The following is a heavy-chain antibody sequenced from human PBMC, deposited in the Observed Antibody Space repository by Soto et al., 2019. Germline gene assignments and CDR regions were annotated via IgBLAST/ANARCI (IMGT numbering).Heavy chain of an antibody. Sequence: SGPTLVNPTQTLTLTCTFSGFSLTSNDVGVGRIRQPPGKALEWLALIYWDDDKRYSPSLKSRLTITKDTSKKQVVIRMTNMDPVDTATYYCAHSRYSRSSFDYWGQGTLVTVSS. CDR2: IYWDDDK. J-gene: IGHJ4*02. CDR3: AHSRYSRSSFDY. V-gene: IGHV2-5*02. CDR1: GFSLTSNDVG. D-gene: IGHD6-6*01.